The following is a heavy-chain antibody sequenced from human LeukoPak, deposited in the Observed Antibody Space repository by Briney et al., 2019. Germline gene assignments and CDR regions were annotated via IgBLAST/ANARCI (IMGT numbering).Heavy chain of an antibody. J-gene: IGHJ4*02. V-gene: IGHV4-39*01. CDR1: GGSISSSSYY. D-gene: IGHD3-3*01. CDR2: IYYSGST. Sequence: PSETLSLTCTVSGGSISSSSYYWGWIRQPPGKGLEWIGSIYYSGSTYYNPSLKSRVTISVDTSKNQFSLKLSSVTAADTAVYYCARLSGRDRAIFGVDPRGYWGQGTLVTVSS. CDR3: ARLSGRDRAIFGVDPRGY.